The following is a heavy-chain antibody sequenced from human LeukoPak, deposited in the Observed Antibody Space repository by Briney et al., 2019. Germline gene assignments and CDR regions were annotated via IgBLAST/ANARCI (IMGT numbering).Heavy chain of an antibody. D-gene: IGHD3-22*01. V-gene: IGHV4-61*01. CDR3: ARDPSGYFNY. CDR1: GGSVNSGNYY. Sequence: SETLSLTCTVSGGSVNSGNYYWSWIRQPPGKGLEWIGFIYYSGSTNYNPSLKSRVTISVDTSKNQFSLKLSPVTAADTAVYYCARDPSGYFNYWGQGTLVTVSS. J-gene: IGHJ4*02. CDR2: IYYSGST.